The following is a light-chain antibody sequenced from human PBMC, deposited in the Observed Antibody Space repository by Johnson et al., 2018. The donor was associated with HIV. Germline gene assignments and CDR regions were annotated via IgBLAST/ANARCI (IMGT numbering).Light chain of an antibody. CDR3: GTWDSSLSAGGV. V-gene: IGLV1-51*02. CDR1: SSNIGNNY. J-gene: IGLJ1*01. Sequence: QSVLTQPPSVSAAPGQKVTISCSGSSSNIGNNYVSWYQHLPGTAPKLLIYENNKRPSGIPDRFSGSKSGTSATLGITGLQTGDEADYYCGTWDSSLSAGGVFRTGTKVTVL. CDR2: ENN.